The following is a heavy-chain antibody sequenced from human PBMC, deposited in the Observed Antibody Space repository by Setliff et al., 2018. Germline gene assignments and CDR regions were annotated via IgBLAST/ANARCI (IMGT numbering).Heavy chain of an antibody. CDR2: MNPNSGNT. Sequence: ASVKVPCKASGYTFTSYDINWMRQATGQGLEWMGWMNPNSGNTGYAQKFQGRVTMTTDTSINTAYMELSRLTPEDTAVYYCARAEYTSSSLYYYMDVWGKGTTVTVS. D-gene: IGHD6-6*01. V-gene: IGHV1-8*02. CDR3: ARAEYTSSSLYYYMDV. J-gene: IGHJ6*03. CDR1: GYTFTSYD.